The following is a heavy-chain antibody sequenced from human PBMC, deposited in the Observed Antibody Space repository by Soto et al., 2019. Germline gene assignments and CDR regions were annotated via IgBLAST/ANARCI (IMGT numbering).Heavy chain of an antibody. V-gene: IGHV3-48*02. CDR3: ARDMRYDFWSGYSNPDDAFDI. Sequence: EVQLVESGGGLVQPGGSLRLSCAASGFTFSSYSMNWVRQAPGKGLEWVSYISSSSSTIYYADSVKGRFTISRDNAKNSLYLQMNSLRDEDTAVYYCARDMRYDFWSGYSNPDDAFDIWGQGTMVTVSS. D-gene: IGHD3-3*01. J-gene: IGHJ3*02. CDR2: ISSSSSTI. CDR1: GFTFSSYS.